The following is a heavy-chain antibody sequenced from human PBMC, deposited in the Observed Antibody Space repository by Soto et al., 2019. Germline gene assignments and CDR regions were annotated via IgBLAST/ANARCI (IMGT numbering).Heavy chain of an antibody. Sequence: QVQLVQSGAEVKKPGASVKVSCKASGYTFTSYYMHWVRQAPGQGLEWMGIINPSGGSTSYAQKFQGRVTMTRDTSTSTVYMELSSLRSEDTAVYYCARDLAARDRYYYGMDVWGQGTTVTVSS. CDR1: GYTFTSYY. D-gene: IGHD6-13*01. CDR2: INPSGGST. CDR3: ARDLAARDRYYYGMDV. J-gene: IGHJ6*02. V-gene: IGHV1-46*01.